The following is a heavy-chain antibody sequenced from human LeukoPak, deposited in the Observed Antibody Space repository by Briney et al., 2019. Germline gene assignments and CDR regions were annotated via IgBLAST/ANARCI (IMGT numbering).Heavy chain of an antibody. CDR2: IYYSGST. Sequence: SETLSLTCTVSGGSISSYYWSWIRQPPGKGLEWIGYIYYSGSTNYNPSLKSRVTISVDTSKNQFSLKLSSVTAADTAVYYCARGLPYYDFWSGYSFDYWGQGTLVTVSS. J-gene: IGHJ4*02. CDR3: ARGLPYYDFWSGYSFDY. CDR1: GGSISSYY. D-gene: IGHD3-3*01. V-gene: IGHV4-59*01.